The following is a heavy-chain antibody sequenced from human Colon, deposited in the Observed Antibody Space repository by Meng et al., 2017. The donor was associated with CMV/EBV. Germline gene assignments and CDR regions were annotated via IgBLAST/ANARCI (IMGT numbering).Heavy chain of an antibody. Sequence: ASVKVSCKASGYTFTSYYMHWVRQAPGQGLEWMGIINPSGGSTSYAQKFQGRVTMTRDTSTSTVYMELSSLRAEDTAVYYCARALIVGASDGGNDYWGQGTLVTVSS. CDR2: INPSGGST. CDR1: GYTFTSYY. D-gene: IGHD1-26*01. CDR3: ARALIVGASDGGNDY. V-gene: IGHV1-46*01. J-gene: IGHJ4*02.